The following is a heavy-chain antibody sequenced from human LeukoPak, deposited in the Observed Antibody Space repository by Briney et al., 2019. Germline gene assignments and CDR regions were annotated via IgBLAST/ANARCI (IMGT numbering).Heavy chain of an antibody. D-gene: IGHD6-19*01. CDR2: IKQDGSEK. CDR3: VRSKYSGASTI. J-gene: IGHJ4*02. Sequence: GGSLRLSCAASGFTFSSYSMSWVRQAPGKGLEWVANIKQDGSEKYYVDSVKGRFTISRDNAKNTLYLQMDSLRAEDTAVYHCVRSKYSGASTIWGQGTLVTVSS. V-gene: IGHV3-7*01. CDR1: GFTFSSYS.